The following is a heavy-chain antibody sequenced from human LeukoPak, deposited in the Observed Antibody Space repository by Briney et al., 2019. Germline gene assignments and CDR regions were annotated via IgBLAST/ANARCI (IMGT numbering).Heavy chain of an antibody. CDR1: GFTFSSYG. CDR3: ARKQHLEPSSYYYYYMDV. Sequence: PGGSLRLSCAASGFTFSSYGIHWVRQAPGKGLEWVAFIRYDGSNKYYTDSVKGRFTISRDNSKNTLYLQMNSLRAEDTAMYYCARKQHLEPSSYYYYYMDVWGKGTTVTVS. J-gene: IGHJ6*03. D-gene: IGHD6-13*01. V-gene: IGHV3-30*02. CDR2: IRYDGSNK.